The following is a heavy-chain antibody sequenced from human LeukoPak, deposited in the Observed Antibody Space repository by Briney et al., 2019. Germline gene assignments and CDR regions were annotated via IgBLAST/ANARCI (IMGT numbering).Heavy chain of an antibody. Sequence: GRTLKLSCAASGFTFSNYAMSWVRQAPGKGLEGVSGIGGSGGSTYYADSVKGRFTISRDNSKNTLYLQMNSLRAEDTAVYYCARGPHSGSYSLHYWGQGTLVTVSS. V-gene: IGHV3-23*01. CDR2: IGGSGGST. CDR3: ARGPHSGSYSLHY. D-gene: IGHD1-26*01. CDR1: GFTFSNYA. J-gene: IGHJ4*02.